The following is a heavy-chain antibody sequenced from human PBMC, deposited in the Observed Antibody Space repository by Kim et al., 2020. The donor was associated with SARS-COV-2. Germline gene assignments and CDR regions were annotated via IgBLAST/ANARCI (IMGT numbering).Heavy chain of an antibody. CDR2: IYHSGST. D-gene: IGHD3-3*01. CDR1: GGSISSSNW. V-gene: IGHV4-4*02. Sequence: LRETLSLTCAVSGGSISSSNWWSWVRQPPGKGLEWIGEIYHSGSTNYNPSLKSRVTISVDKSKNQFSLKLSSVTAADTAVYYCARVGGTIFGVVIRGRYYGMDVWGQGATVTVSS. CDR3: ARVGGTIFGVVIRGRYYGMDV. J-gene: IGHJ6*02.